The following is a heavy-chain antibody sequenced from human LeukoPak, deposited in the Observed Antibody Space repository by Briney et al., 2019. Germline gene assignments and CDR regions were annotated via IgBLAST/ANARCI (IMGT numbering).Heavy chain of an antibody. D-gene: IGHD1-26*01. J-gene: IGHJ4*02. CDR3: ARVNGSYYF. CDR1: GGSVSSSSDS. Sequence: KTSETLSLTCTVSGGSVSSSSDSWGWIRQPPGKGPEWIGTISYSGSTYYNPSLKSRVTISEDTSRNEFSLTLNSVTAADTAVYYCARVNGSYYFWGQGTLVTVSS. CDR2: ISYSGST. V-gene: IGHV4-39*07.